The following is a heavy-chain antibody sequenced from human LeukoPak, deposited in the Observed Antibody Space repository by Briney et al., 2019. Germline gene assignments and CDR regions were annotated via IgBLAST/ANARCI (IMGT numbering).Heavy chain of an antibody. J-gene: IGHJ3*02. CDR1: GFIFSDHF. CDR2: IRKQTNSYST. V-gene: IGHV3-72*01. CDR3: VRVADYYDSSGYSIDAFDI. D-gene: IGHD3-22*01. Sequence: PGGSLRLSCAASGFIFSDHFMDWVRQAPGKGLEWVGRIRKQTNSYSTDYGASVKGRFTISRDDSKNSLFLQMNSLKTEDTAVYFCVRVADYYDSSGYSIDAFDIWGQGTMVTVSS.